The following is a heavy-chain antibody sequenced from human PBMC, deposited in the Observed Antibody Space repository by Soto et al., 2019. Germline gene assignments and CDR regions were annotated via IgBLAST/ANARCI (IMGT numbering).Heavy chain of an antibody. CDR1: GFTFSDYY. Sequence: GGSLRLSCAASGFTFSDYYMSWIRQAPGKGLEWVSYISSSGSTIYYADSVKGRFTISSDNAKNSLYLQMNSMRAEDTAVNYCASQEYYDFWSGYYPLFFDYWGQGTLVTVSS. V-gene: IGHV3-11*01. D-gene: IGHD3-3*01. J-gene: IGHJ4*02. CDR2: ISSSGSTI. CDR3: ASQEYYDFWSGYYPLFFDY.